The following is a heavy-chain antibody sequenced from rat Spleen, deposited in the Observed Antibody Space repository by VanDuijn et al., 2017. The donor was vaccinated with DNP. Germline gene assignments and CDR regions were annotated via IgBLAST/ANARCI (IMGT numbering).Heavy chain of an antibody. CDR3: TTLTGRDY. Sequence: QVQLKESGPGLVQPSQTLSLTCTVSGFSLTSYGVSWVRQPPGKGLEWMGVIWNNGGTRYNSVLKSRLRINKDTSKSQVFLKMNSLQTEDTAIYYCTTLTGRDYWGQGVMVTVSS. J-gene: IGHJ2*01. CDR1: GFSLTSYG. D-gene: IGHD5-1*01. CDR2: IWNNGGT. V-gene: IGHV2-41*01.